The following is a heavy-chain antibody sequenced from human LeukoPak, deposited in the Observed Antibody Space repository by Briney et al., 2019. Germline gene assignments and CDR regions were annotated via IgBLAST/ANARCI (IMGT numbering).Heavy chain of an antibody. CDR3: ARHVWLQPFDY. V-gene: IGHV4-59*08. D-gene: IGHD3-9*01. CDR1: GGSMNSYY. J-gene: IGHJ4*02. Sequence: SETLSLTCSVSGGSMNSYYWSCIRQSPGKGLEWIGYIYYSGSTNYNPSLKSRVTISVDTSKNQLSLKLSSVTAADTAVYYCARHVWLQPFDYWGQGTLVTVSS. CDR2: IYYSGST.